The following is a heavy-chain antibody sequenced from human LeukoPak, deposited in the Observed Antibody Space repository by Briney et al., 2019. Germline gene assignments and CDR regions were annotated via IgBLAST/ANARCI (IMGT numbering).Heavy chain of an antibody. CDR1: GYTFTGYY. CDR2: INPNSGGT. Sequence: ASVKVSCKASGYTFTGYYMHWVRQAPGQGLEWMGWINPNSGGTNYAQKFQGRVTMTRDTSISTAYMELSRLRSDDTAVYYCARAPPIAYYDSIAIGAFDIWGQGTMVTVSS. J-gene: IGHJ3*02. CDR3: ARAPPIAYYDSIAIGAFDI. V-gene: IGHV1-2*02. D-gene: IGHD3-22*01.